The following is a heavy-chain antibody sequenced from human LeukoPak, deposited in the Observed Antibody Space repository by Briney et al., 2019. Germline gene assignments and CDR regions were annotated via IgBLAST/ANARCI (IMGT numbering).Heavy chain of an antibody. J-gene: IGHJ6*03. D-gene: IGHD3-10*01. Sequence: SETLSLTCAVYGGSFSGYYWSWIRQPPGKGLEWIGEINHSGSTNYNPSLKSRVTISVDTSKNQFSLKLSSVTAADTAVYYCARVTGSGSYYYYYYMDVWGKGTTVTVSS. CDR1: GGSFSGYY. CDR2: INHSGST. CDR3: ARVTGSGSYYYYYYMDV. V-gene: IGHV4-34*01.